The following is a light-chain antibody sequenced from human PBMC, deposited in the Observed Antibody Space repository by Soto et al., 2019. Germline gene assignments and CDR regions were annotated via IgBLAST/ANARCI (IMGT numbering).Light chain of an antibody. CDR3: QQYGSSPMYT. V-gene: IGKV3-20*01. Sequence: EIVLTQSPGTLSLSPGERATLSCRASQSVSSSYLAWYQQKPGQAPRLLIYGASSRPTGIPDRFSGSGSGTDFILTISRLEPEDFAVYYCQQYGSSPMYTFGQGTTLEIK. CDR2: GAS. CDR1: QSVSSSY. J-gene: IGKJ2*01.